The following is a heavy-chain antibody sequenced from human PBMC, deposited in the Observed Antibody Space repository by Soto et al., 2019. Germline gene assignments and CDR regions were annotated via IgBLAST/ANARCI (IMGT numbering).Heavy chain of an antibody. Sequence: SETLSLTCTVSGGSISSGGYYWCWIRQHPGKGLEWIGCVYYSGSTYYNPSLKSRLTISVDTSKNQFSLKLSSVTAADTAVYYCARGPPLGYWGQGTLVTVS. CDR2: VYYSGST. J-gene: IGHJ4*02. CDR1: GGSISSGGYY. CDR3: ARGPPLGY. V-gene: IGHV4-31*03.